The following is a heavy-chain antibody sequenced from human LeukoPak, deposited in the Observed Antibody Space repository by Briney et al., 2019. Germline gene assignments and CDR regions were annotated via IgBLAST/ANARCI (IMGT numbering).Heavy chain of an antibody. Sequence: GGSLRLSCAASGFTFSSYGMHWVRQAPGKGLEWVAVISYDGSNKYYADSVKGRFTISRDNSKNTLYLQMNSLRAEATAVYYCARDPRIAAAGIFDYWGQGTLVTVSS. CDR3: ARDPRIAAAGIFDY. CDR1: GFTFSSYG. D-gene: IGHD6-13*01. V-gene: IGHV3-30*03. J-gene: IGHJ4*02. CDR2: ISYDGSNK.